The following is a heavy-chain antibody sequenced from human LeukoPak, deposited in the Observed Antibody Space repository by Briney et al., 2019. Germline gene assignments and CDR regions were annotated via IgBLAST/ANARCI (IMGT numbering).Heavy chain of an antibody. CDR3: ARGYYDSSGYSLFDY. J-gene: IGHJ4*02. Sequence: GASVKVSCKASGYTFTGYYMHWVRQAPGQGLEWMGWINPNSGGTNYAQKFQGRVTMTRDTSISTAYMELSRLRSDDTAVYYCARGYYDSSGYSLFDYWGQGTLVTVSS. V-gene: IGHV1-2*02. D-gene: IGHD3-22*01. CDR2: INPNSGGT. CDR1: GYTFTGYY.